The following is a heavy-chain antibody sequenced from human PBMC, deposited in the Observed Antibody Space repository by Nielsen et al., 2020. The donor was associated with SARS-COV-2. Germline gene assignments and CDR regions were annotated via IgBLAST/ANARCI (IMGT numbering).Heavy chain of an antibody. Sequence: GESLKISCAASGFTFSSYGMHWVRQAPGKGLEWVAVISYDGSNKYYADSVKGRFTISRDNAKNSLYLQMNSLRAEDTAVYYCARDGSHYYMDVWGKGTTVTVSS. CDR2: ISYDGSNK. J-gene: IGHJ6*03. CDR3: ARDGSHYYMDV. V-gene: IGHV3-30*03. CDR1: GFTFSSYG.